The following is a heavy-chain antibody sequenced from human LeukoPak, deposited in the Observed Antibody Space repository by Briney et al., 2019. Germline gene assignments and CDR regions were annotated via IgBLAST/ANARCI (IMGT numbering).Heavy chain of an antibody. Sequence: GGSLRLSCAASGFTFSSYSMNWVRQAPGKGLAWVSYISTSGNTIDYADSVKGRFTISRDNAQNSLYLQMNSLRAEDTAVYYCARGATYGYFQHWGQGTLVTVSS. J-gene: IGHJ1*01. CDR1: GFTFSSYS. CDR3: ARGATYGYFQH. D-gene: IGHD4-17*01. CDR2: ISTSGNTI. V-gene: IGHV3-48*01.